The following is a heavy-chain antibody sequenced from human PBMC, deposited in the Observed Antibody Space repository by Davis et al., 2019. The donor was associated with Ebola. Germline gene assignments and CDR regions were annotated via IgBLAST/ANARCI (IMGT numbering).Heavy chain of an antibody. J-gene: IGHJ4*02. CDR2: ISYDGSNK. D-gene: IGHD6-6*01. V-gene: IGHV3-30*03. CDR3: ARVGGYSSSFWVFDY. CDR1: GFTFSSYG. Sequence: GGSLRLSCAASGFTFSSYGMHWVRQAPGKGLEWVAVISYDGSNKYYADSVKGRFTISRDNSKNTLYLQMNSLRAEDTAVYYCARVGGYSSSFWVFDYWGQGTLVTVSS.